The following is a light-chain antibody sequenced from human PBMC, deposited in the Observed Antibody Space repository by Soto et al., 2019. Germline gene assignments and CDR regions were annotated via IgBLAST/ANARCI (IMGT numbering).Light chain of an antibody. J-gene: IGLJ3*02. CDR1: SGDVGSYNR. CDR2: EVT. V-gene: IGLV2-18*02. CDR3: SSYTSRRTWV. Sequence: QSALTQPPSVSGSPGQSVTISCTGTSGDVGSYNRVSWYQQPPGTAPKLLIYEVTNRPSGVPDRFSGSKSGNTASLTISGLQAEDEADYYCSSYTSRRTWVFGGGTKLTVL.